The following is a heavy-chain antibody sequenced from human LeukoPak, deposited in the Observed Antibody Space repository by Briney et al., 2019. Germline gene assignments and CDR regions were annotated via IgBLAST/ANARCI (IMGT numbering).Heavy chain of an antibody. V-gene: IGHV5-10-1*01. J-gene: IGHJ4*02. CDR3: ASGSRWRKYYFDY. Sequence: GESLKISCRGSGYSFTTYWINWVRQMPGKGLEWMGTIDPSDSYTHYSPSFQGRVTISVDKSISTAYLQWSSLKASDTAIYYCASGSRWRKYYFDYWGQGTLVTVSS. D-gene: IGHD6-19*01. CDR2: IDPSDSYT. CDR1: GYSFTTYW.